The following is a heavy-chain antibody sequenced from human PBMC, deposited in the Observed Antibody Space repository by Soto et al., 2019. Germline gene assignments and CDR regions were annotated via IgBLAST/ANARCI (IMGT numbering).Heavy chain of an antibody. D-gene: IGHD6-19*01. CDR2: ITSDGSSK. J-gene: IGHJ4*02. Sequence: EVQLVESGGGLVQPGGSLRLSCAASGFTFSSYWMHWVRQAPGKGLVWVSGITSDGSSKSYADSVKGRFTISRDNAKNTLNRQMNILRAEQSAVYYWAVAVAGPTAICYWGQGTLVTFSS. V-gene: IGHV3-74*01. CDR3: AVAVAGPTAICY. CDR1: GFTFSSYW.